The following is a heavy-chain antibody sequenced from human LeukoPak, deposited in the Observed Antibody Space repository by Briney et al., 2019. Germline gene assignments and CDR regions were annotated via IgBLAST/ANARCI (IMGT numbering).Heavy chain of an antibody. CDR3: ARDGAFGDFDY. J-gene: IGHJ4*02. V-gene: IGHV3-74*01. CDR2: ITGDGSST. D-gene: IGHD3-10*01. Sequence: RLGGSLRLSCAVSGFTFSNDWMHWVRRVPGKGLVWVSRITGDGSSTTYADSVKGRFTISRDNAKNTLYLQMNSLRAEDTAVYYCARDGAFGDFDYWGQGTLVAVSS. CDR1: GFTFSNDW.